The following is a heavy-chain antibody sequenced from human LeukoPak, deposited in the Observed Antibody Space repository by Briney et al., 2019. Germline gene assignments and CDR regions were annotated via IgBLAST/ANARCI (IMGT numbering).Heavy chain of an antibody. CDR1: GYSISSGYY. CDR3: ARHPKDYYGTDNWFDP. V-gene: IGHV4-38-2*02. J-gene: IGHJ5*02. Sequence: SETLSLTCTVSGYSISSGYYWGWIRQPPGTGLEWIGSIYYSGSTYYNPSLKSRVTISVDTSKKQFSLKLSSVTAADTAVYYCARHPKDYYGTDNWFDPWGQGTLVTVSS. CDR2: IYYSGST. D-gene: IGHD3-10*01.